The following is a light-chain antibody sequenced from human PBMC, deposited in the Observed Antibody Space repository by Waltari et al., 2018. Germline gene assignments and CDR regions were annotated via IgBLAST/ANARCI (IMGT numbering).Light chain of an antibody. J-gene: IGLJ3*02. Sequence: QSELTQPPSASATPGQSVTISCSGGTSHVGTNYVNWYQQLPGTAPRLLIYRTNVRASGIPARFSGSKSGTSASLAVTGLRPGDEGDYYRASWDFSLNVWVFGGGTKLTVL. V-gene: IGLV1-47*01. CDR1: TSHVGTNY. CDR2: RTN. CDR3: ASWDFSLNVWV.